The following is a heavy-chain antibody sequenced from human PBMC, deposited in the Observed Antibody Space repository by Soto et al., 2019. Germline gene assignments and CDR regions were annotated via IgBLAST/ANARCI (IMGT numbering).Heavy chain of an antibody. Sequence: PGGSRRRSCAASAFTFSSYWMHWVHQAPGKGLVWVSRINNDGSSTSYADSVKGRFTISRDNAKSTLYLEMSSLRAEDTAVYYCARDPLIGDTDYGLDVWGQGTTVTVSS. D-gene: IGHD2-21*01. CDR2: INNDGSST. J-gene: IGHJ6*02. CDR3: ARDPLIGDTDYGLDV. V-gene: IGHV3-74*01. CDR1: AFTFSSYW.